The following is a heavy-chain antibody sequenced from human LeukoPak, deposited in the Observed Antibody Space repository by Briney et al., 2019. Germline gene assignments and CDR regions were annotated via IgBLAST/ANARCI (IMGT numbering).Heavy chain of an antibody. Sequence: GGSLRLSCAASGFTVTNYAMYWVRQAPGKGLEWVSAISGRDDSTYYADSVKGRFTISRDTSKNTLFLQMNSLRAEDTAVYYCAKGSGYSGYDFLDYWGQGTLVTVSS. CDR3: AKGSGYSGYDFLDY. D-gene: IGHD5-12*01. CDR2: ISGRDDST. V-gene: IGHV3-23*01. J-gene: IGHJ4*02. CDR1: GFTVTNYA.